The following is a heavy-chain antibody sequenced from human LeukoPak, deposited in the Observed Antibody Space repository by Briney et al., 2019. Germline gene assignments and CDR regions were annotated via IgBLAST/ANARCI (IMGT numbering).Heavy chain of an antibody. V-gene: IGHV3-48*03. J-gene: IGHJ4*02. CDR2: VSFSGSII. CDR3: ARVGEVAMYFFDY. Sequence: GGSLRLSCAVSGFTFSSYEMSWVRKAPGKGLEWVSYVSFSGSIIYYADSVKGRFTISRDIAKNSLYLQMNSLRAEDTAIYYCARVGEVAMYFFDYWGQGTLVTVSS. D-gene: IGHD5-12*01. CDR1: GFTFSSYE.